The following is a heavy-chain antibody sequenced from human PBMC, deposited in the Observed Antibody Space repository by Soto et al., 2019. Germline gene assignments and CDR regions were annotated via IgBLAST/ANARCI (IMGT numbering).Heavy chain of an antibody. CDR2: IYPGDSEA. CDR3: TRTSYSNYFDY. CDR1: GYSFTSYW. Sequence: GESLKISCKGSGYSFTSYWIGWVRQMPGKGLEWMGIIYPGDSEARYSPSFQGQVTISADKSISTAYLQWSSLKASDTAMYYCTRTSYSNYFDYWGQGTLVTVAS. J-gene: IGHJ4*02. V-gene: IGHV5-51*01. D-gene: IGHD4-4*01.